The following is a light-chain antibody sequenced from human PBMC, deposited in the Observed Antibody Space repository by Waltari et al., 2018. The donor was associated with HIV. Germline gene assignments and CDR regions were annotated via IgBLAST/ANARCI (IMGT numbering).Light chain of an antibody. V-gene: IGLV2-11*01. CDR3: CSYAGSYTLRV. Sequence: QSALTPPRSVSGSPGQSVTISCTGTSSDVGAYNYVSWYQQHPGKAPKLMIYDVSSRPSGVPYRCSGSKSGNTASLTISGLQAEDEADYYCCSYAGSYTLRVFGGGTKLTVL. CDR1: SSDVGAYNY. CDR2: DVS. J-gene: IGLJ2*01.